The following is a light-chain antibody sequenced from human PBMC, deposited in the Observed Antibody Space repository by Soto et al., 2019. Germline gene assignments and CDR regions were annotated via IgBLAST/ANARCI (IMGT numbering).Light chain of an antibody. V-gene: IGKV3-20*01. Sequence: EIVLTQSPGTLSLSPGERATLSRRASQTISGRYLAWYQQKPGQAPRLLISDASSRATGIPDRFSGSGSGTDFTLSISRLEPEDFAVYYCQQYVSSPQTFGQGTKVEIK. CDR3: QQYVSSPQT. CDR2: DAS. J-gene: IGKJ1*01. CDR1: QTISGRY.